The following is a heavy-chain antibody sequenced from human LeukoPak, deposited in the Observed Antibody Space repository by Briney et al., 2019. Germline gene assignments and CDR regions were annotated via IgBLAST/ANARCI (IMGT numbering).Heavy chain of an antibody. CDR3: ARVLFNSGYNY. CDR1: GSTFTGAY. J-gene: IGHJ4*02. Sequence: ASVKVSCKTSGSTFTGAYMHWVRQAPGQGLEWMGWVNPNSGETKIAQTFQGRVTMTRDTSIRTVYMDLGGLTSDDTAVYYCARVLFNSGYNYWGQGSLVTVSS. D-gene: IGHD3-9*01. CDR2: VNPNSGET. V-gene: IGHV1-2*02.